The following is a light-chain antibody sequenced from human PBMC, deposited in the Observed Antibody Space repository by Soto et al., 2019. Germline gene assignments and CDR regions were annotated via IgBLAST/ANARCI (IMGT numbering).Light chain of an antibody. CDR3: SSYTNSNTYV. V-gene: IGLV2-14*01. J-gene: IGLJ1*01. CDR2: AVT. CDR1: SSDIGFYNY. Sequence: QSALTQPASVSGSPGQSITISCTGTSSDIGFYNYVSWYQLHPGKAPKLMIYAVTTRPLGVSNRFSGSKSGNTASLTISGLQAEDEADYYCSSYTNSNTYVFGDGTKLTV.